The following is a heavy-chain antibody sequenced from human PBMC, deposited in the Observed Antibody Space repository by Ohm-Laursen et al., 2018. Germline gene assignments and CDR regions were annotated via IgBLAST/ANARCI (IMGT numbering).Heavy chain of an antibody. CDR2: ISSSGSTI. Sequence: SLRLSCSASGFTFSSYSMNWVRQAPGKGLEWVSYISSSGSTIYYADSVKGRFTISRDNAKNSLYLQMNSLRAEDTAVYYCARDYYYDSSGYIWGQGTLVTVSS. J-gene: IGHJ4*02. CDR1: GFTFSSYS. V-gene: IGHV3-48*04. D-gene: IGHD3-22*01. CDR3: ARDYYYDSSGYI.